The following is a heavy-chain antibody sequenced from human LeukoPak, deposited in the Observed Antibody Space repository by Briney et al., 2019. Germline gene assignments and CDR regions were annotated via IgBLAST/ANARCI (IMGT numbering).Heavy chain of an antibody. CDR3: ARDRGGAYDFWSGYYTGYFDY. J-gene: IGHJ4*02. CDR2: ISSSSSTL. CDR1: GFTFSNYN. D-gene: IGHD3-3*01. V-gene: IGHV3-48*01. Sequence: GGSLRLSCAASGFTFSNYNMNWVRQAPGKGLEWVSYISSSSSTLYYADSVKGRFTISRDNAKNSLYLQMNSLRAEDTAVFYCARDRGGAYDFWSGYYTGYFDYWGQGTLVTVSS.